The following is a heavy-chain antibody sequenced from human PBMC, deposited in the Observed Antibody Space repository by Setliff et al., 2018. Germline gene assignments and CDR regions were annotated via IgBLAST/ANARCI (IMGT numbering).Heavy chain of an antibody. CDR3: AKAGTGSYLNYFDP. D-gene: IGHD1-26*01. CDR2: IHGNGGAT. V-gene: IGHV3-23*01. J-gene: IGHJ5*02. Sequence: GGSLRLSCAASGFTFSNYAMTWVRQAPGKGLEWASAIHGNGGATYYADSVKGRFTISRDNSRNMLYLQMNSLRAEDTAVYYCAKAGTGSYLNYFDPWGQGTLVTVSS. CDR1: GFTFSNYA.